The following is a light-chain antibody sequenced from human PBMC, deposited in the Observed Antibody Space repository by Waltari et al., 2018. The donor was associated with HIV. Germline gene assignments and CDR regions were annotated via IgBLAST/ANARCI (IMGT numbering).Light chain of an antibody. Sequence: QSVLTQPPSASGTPGPRVTISCSGSSPNIGRNYVYWYQQLPGTAPKLLIYRNNQRPSGVPDRFSGSKSGTSASLAISGLRSEDEADYYCAAWDDSLSVWVFGGGTKLTVL. J-gene: IGLJ3*02. CDR3: AAWDDSLSVWV. CDR1: SPNIGRNY. V-gene: IGLV1-47*01. CDR2: RNN.